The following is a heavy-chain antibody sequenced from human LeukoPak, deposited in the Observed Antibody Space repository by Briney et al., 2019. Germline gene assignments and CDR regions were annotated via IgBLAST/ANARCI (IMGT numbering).Heavy chain of an antibody. J-gene: IGHJ4*02. CDR1: GFSLTSFW. V-gene: IGHV3-7*01. CDR3: ARVPSYDILTGYYRTDY. D-gene: IGHD3-9*01. Sequence: GWSLILYCKASGFSLTSFWMAWVGQNPGSGLDWVADLKDDGSGEYYVDSVKGRFTISRDNAKKSLYLQMNSLRAEDTAVYYCARVPSYDILTGYYRTDYWGQGTLVTVSS. CDR2: LKDDGSGE.